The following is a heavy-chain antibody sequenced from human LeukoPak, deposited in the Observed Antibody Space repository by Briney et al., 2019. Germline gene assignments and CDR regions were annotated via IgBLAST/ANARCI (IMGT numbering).Heavy chain of an antibody. J-gene: IGHJ4*02. CDR3: ASEDCSGGNCYSWIY. Sequence: GASVKVSCKASGYTFTGYYMHWVRQAPGQGLEWMGWINPNSGGTNYAQKFQGRVTMTRDTSISTAYMELSRLRSDDTAVYYCASEDCSGGNCYSWIYWGQGTLVTVSS. CDR1: GYTFTGYY. D-gene: IGHD2-15*01. CDR2: INPNSGGT. V-gene: IGHV1-2*02.